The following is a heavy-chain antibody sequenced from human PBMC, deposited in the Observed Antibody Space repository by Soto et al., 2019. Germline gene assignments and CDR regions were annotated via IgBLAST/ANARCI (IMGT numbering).Heavy chain of an antibody. D-gene: IGHD3-10*01. CDR3: ARGRSFSYDSTPPPMFDP. Sequence: DVQLVESGGGLVQPGGSLRLSCAGSGFTFSTFDIHWVRQAPGKGLEWVSGIGTLSDTFYAASVQGRFTISRQNAKNSVYLQMNSLRAGDTAFYYCARGRSFSYDSTPPPMFDPWGQGTLVTVSS. CDR1: GFTFSTFD. CDR2: IGTLSDT. V-gene: IGHV3-13*01. J-gene: IGHJ5*02.